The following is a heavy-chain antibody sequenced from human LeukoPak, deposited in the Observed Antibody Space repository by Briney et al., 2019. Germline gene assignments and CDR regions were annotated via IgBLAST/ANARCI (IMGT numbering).Heavy chain of an antibody. J-gene: IGHJ3*02. V-gene: IGHV4-30-2*01. CDR1: GGSVSSGSYY. CDR2: IYHSGST. CDR3: ARGGRAAAGTRHAFDI. Sequence: SETLSLTCTVSGGSVSSGSYYWSWIRQPPGKGLEWIGYIYHSGSTYYNPSLKSRVTISVDRSKNQFSLKLSSVTAADTAVYYCARGGRAAAGTRHAFDIWGQGTMVTVSS. D-gene: IGHD6-13*01.